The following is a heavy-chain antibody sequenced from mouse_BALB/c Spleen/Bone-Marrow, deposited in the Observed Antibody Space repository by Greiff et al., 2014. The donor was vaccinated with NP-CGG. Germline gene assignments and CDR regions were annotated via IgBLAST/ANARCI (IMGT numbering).Heavy chain of an antibody. CDR3: ARSGSSSGYFDY. CDR2: ISSGSSTI. CDR1: GFTFSSFG. D-gene: IGHD1-1*01. Sequence: EVNVVESGGGLVQPGGSRKLSCAASGFTFSSFGMHWVRQAPEKGLEWVAYISSGSSTIYYADTVMGRFTISRDNPKNTLFLQMTGLRSEDTAMYYCARSGSSSGYFDYWGQGTTLTVSS. V-gene: IGHV5-17*02. J-gene: IGHJ2*01.